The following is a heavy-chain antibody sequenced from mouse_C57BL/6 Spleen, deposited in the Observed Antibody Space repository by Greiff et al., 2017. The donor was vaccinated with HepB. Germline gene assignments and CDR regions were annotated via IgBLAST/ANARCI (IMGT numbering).Heavy chain of an antibody. CDR2: IYPGGGYT. J-gene: IGHJ1*03. CDR3: ARKAGTEYFDV. D-gene: IGHD4-1*01. Sequence: LQESGAELVRPGTSVKMSCKASGYTFTNYWIGWAKQRPGHGLEWIGDIYPGGGYTNYNEKFKGKATLTADKSSSTAYMQFSSLTSEDSAIYYCARKAGTEYFDVWGTGTTVTVSS. CDR1: GYTFTNYW. V-gene: IGHV1-63*01.